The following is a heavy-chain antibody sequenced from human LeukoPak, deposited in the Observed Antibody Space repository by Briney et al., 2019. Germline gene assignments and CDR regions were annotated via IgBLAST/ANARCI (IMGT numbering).Heavy chain of an antibody. Sequence: SSETLSLTCAVYGGSFSGYYWSWIRQPPGKGLELIGETNHSGSTNYNRSHKSRATISVDTSKNQFSLKLSSVTAADTAVYYCARGTPTIRAAVCFHIWGQGTMVTVSS. CDR3: ARGTPTIRAAVCFHI. J-gene: IGHJ3*02. CDR1: GGSFSGYY. D-gene: IGHD2-8*01. CDR2: TNHSGST. V-gene: IGHV4-34*01.